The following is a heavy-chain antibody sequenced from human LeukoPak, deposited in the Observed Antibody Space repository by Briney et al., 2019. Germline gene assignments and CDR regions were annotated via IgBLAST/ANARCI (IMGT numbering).Heavy chain of an antibody. CDR1: GGSISSYY. CDR2: IYTSGST. D-gene: IGHD6-13*01. Sequence: SETLSLTCTVSGGSISSYYWSWIRQPAGKGLEWIGRIYTSGSTNYNPSLKSRVTMSVDTAKNQFSLKLSSMTAADPAVYYGGRGGGGSWPFDYWGQGTLVTVSS. CDR3: GRGGGGSWPFDY. V-gene: IGHV4-4*07. J-gene: IGHJ4*02.